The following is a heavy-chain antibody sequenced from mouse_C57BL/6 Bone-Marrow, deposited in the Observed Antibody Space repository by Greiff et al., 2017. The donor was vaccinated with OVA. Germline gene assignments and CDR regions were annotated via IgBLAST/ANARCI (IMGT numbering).Heavy chain of an antibody. J-gene: IGHJ4*01. CDR1: GFTFSDYG. D-gene: IGHD2-2*01. CDR2: ISRGSSTI. V-gene: IGHV5-17*01. CDR3: ASPGSVGYRDAMDY. Sequence: EVMLVESGGGLVKPGGSLKLSCAASGFTFSDYGMHWVRQAPEKGLEWVAYISRGSSTIFYADTVKGRFTFSRDNAKNTLFLHMTSLRSEYTAMYYHASPGSVGYRDAMDYWGQGTSVTVSS.